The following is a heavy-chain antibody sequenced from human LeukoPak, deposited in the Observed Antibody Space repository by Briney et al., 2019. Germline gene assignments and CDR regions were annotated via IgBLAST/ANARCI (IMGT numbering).Heavy chain of an antibody. CDR3: ARASGQWLAKLGYYYYMDV. CDR1: GFTFSSYA. CDR2: ISYDGSNK. V-gene: IGHV3-30-3*01. D-gene: IGHD6-19*01. Sequence: PGGSLRLSCAASGFTFSSYAMHWVRQAPGKGLEWVAVISYDGSNKYYADSVKGRFTISRDNSKNTLYLQMNSLRAEDTAVYYCARASGQWLAKLGYYYYMDVWGKGTTVTISS. J-gene: IGHJ6*03.